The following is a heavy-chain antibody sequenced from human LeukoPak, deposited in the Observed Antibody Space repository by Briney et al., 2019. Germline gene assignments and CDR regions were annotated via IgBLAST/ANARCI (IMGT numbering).Heavy chain of an antibody. CDR3: ARVGSYYDY. Sequence: SETLSLTCTVSGGSISTYYWSWVRQPPGKGLEWIGYIYYSGSTNYNPSLKSRVTISVDTSKNQFSLKLSSVTAADTAVYYCARVGSYYDYWGQGTLVTVSS. J-gene: IGHJ4*02. D-gene: IGHD1-26*01. CDR2: IYYSGST. V-gene: IGHV4-59*08. CDR1: GGSISTYY.